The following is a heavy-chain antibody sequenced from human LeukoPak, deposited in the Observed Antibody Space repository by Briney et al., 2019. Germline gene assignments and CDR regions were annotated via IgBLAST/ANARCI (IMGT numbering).Heavy chain of an antibody. CDR3: TAALYGSGSYFWGPATFDY. D-gene: IGHD3-10*01. CDR1: GFTFSSYG. J-gene: IGHJ4*02. CDR2: ISYDGSNK. Sequence: GGSLRLSCAASGFTFSSYGMHWVRQAPGKGLEWVAVISYDGSNKYYADSVKGRFTVSRDNSKNTLYLQMNSLKTEDTAVYYCTAALYGSGSYFWGPATFDYWGQGTLVTVSS. V-gene: IGHV3-30*03.